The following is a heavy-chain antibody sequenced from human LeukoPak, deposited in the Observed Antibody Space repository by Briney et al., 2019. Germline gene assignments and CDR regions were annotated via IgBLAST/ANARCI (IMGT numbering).Heavy chain of an antibody. Sequence: GGSLRLSCAASGFGFTFVSYNLNWVRQAPGKGLEWVSYISSSSRLIYYADSVKGRFTISRDNANSSLYMQMNSLRDEDTAVYYCASLTGGYGSGSYYLRDYWGQGTLVTVSS. V-gene: IGHV3-48*02. J-gene: IGHJ4*02. D-gene: IGHD3-10*01. CDR3: ASLTGGYGSGSYYLRDY. CDR2: ISSSSRLI. CDR1: GFGFTFVSYN.